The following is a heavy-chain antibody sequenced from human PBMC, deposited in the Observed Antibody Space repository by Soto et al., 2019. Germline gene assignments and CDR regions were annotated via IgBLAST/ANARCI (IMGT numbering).Heavy chain of an antibody. Sequence: ASVKVSCKTSGDSFNDYYIHWVRQAPGQGLEWMGWINPNGGVTKYAQKFQGRVTVTRDTSIRAVYMELSSLRSDDTAVYFCARESGGATATLDYYYFYMDVWGKGTTVTVSS. CDR3: ARESGGATATLDYYYFYMDV. D-gene: IGHD5-12*01. CDR1: GDSFNDYY. J-gene: IGHJ6*03. V-gene: IGHV1-2*02. CDR2: INPNGGVT.